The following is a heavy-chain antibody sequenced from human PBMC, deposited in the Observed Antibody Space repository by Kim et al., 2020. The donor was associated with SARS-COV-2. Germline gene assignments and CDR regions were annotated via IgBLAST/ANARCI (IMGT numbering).Heavy chain of an antibody. CDR1: AYSFTNYW. CDR2: IYPGDSNI. V-gene: IGHV5-51*01. Sequence: GESLKISCKGSAYSFTNYWIGWVRQMPGKGLEWMGIIYPGDSNISYSPSFRGQVTFSVDNSINTAYLQLSSLKASDTAIYYCARLTGYSVSVFDFWGQGTLVAVSS. D-gene: IGHD5-12*01. CDR3: ARLTGYSVSVFDF. J-gene: IGHJ4*02.